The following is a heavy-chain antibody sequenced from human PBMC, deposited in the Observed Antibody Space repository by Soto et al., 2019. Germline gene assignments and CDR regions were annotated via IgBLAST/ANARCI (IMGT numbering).Heavy chain of an antibody. V-gene: IGHV4-28*01. D-gene: IGHD3-9*01. CDR1: GYSISSSNW. CDR2: IYYSGST. Sequence: QVQLQESGPGLVKPSDTLSLTCAVSGYSISSSNWWGWIRQPPGKGLEWIGYIYYSGSTYYNPSLKRRVTMSVDTSKNQFSLKLSSVTAVDTAVYYCARRGVYYDLLTGSLVLGGFDPWGQGTLVTVSS. J-gene: IGHJ5*02. CDR3: ARRGVYYDLLTGSLVLGGFDP.